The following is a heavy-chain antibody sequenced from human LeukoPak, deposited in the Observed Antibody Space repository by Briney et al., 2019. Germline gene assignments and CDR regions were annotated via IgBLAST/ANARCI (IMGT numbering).Heavy chain of an antibody. CDR3: AVQGSSSLDY. CDR2: IWYGGSNK. CDR1: GFTFSSYG. D-gene: IGHD6-6*01. V-gene: IGHV3-33*08. Sequence: GGSLRLSCAASGFTFSSYGMHWVRQAPGKGLEWVAVIWYGGSNKYYADSVKGRFTISRDNSKNTLYLQMNSLRAEDTAVYYCAVQGSSSLDYWGQGTLVTVSS. J-gene: IGHJ4*02.